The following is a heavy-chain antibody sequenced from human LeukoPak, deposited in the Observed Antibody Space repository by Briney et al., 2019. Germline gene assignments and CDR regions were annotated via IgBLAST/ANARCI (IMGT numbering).Heavy chain of an antibody. V-gene: IGHV4-39*07. Sequence: SETLSLTCTVSGGSISSSSYYWGWIRQPPGKGLEWIGSIYYSGSTYYTPSLKSRVDTSVDTSKNQFSLKLSSVTAADTAVYYCARVRITGTLYYFDYWGQGTLVTVSS. CDR2: IYYSGST. D-gene: IGHD1-20*01. CDR1: GGSISSSSYY. J-gene: IGHJ4*02. CDR3: ARVRITGTLYYFDY.